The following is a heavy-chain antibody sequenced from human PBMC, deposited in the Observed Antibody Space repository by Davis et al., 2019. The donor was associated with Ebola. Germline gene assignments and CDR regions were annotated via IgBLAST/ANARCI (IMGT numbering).Heavy chain of an antibody. Sequence: GGSLRLSCVASGFTFSSYWMTWVRQAPGKGLEWLGYISSNSDTTYYADSVRGRFIISRDNDKNSVLLQMDRMTHDDAGVYYCATEATMVYWGQGVLVTVSS. CDR2: ISSNSDTT. CDR3: ATEATMVY. V-gene: IGHV3-48*02. D-gene: IGHD4/OR15-4a*01. CDR1: GFTFSSYW. J-gene: IGHJ4*02.